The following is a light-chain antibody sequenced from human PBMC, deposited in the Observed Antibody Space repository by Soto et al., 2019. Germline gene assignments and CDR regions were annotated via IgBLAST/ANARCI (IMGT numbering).Light chain of an antibody. J-gene: IGLJ2*01. CDR3: QSYDSSLRGV. CDR2: GNS. Sequence: QSVLTQPPSVSGAPGQRVTISCTGSSSNIGAGYDVYWFQQFPGTAPKLLIYGNSNRPSGVPDRFSGSKSGTSASLAITGLQAEDEADYYCQSYDSSLRGVFGVGTKLTVL. V-gene: IGLV1-40*01. CDR1: SSNIGAGYD.